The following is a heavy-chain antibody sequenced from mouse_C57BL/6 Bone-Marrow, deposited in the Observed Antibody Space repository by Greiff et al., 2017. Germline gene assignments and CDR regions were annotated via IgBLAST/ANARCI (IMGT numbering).Heavy chain of an antibody. CDR2: INPSTGGT. J-gene: IGHJ4*01. CDR1: GYSFTGYY. CDR3: AKKLGLYYAMDY. Sequence: EVKVVESGPELVKPGASVKISCKASGYSFTGYYMNWVKQSPEKSLEWIGEINPSTGGTTYNQKFKAKATLTVDKSSSTAYMQLKSLTSEDSAVYYCAKKLGLYYAMDYWGQGTSVTVSS. V-gene: IGHV1-42*01. D-gene: IGHD4-1*01.